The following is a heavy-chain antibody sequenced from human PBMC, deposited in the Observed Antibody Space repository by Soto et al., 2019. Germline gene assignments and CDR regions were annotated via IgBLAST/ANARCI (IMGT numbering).Heavy chain of an antibody. D-gene: IGHD2-15*01. V-gene: IGHV1-3*01. J-gene: IGHJ5*02. CDR1: GYTFTSYA. CDR3: ARVVVVAAKVPWFDP. Sequence: ASVKVSCKASGYTFTSYAMHLVRQAPGQRLEWMGWINAGNGNTKYSQKFQGRATITRDTSASTAYMELSSLRSEDTAVYYCARVVVVAAKVPWFDPWGQGTLVTVSS. CDR2: INAGNGNT.